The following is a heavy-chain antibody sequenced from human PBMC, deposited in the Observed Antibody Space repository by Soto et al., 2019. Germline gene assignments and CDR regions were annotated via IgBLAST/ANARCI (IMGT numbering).Heavy chain of an antibody. CDR1: GYSFTSYW. CDR3: ARRNYYDSSGYHGLFDY. CDR2: IDPSGSYT. D-gene: IGHD3-22*01. J-gene: IGHJ4*02. V-gene: IGHV5-10-1*01. Sequence: GESLKISCKGSGYSFTSYWISWVRQMPGKGLEWMGRIDPSGSYTNYSPSFQGHVTISADKSISTAYLQWSSLKASDTAMYYCARRNYYDSSGYHGLFDYWGQGTLVTVSS.